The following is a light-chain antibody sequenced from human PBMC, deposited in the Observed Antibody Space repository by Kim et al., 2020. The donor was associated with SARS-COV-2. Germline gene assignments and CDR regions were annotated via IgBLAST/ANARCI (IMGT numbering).Light chain of an antibody. J-gene: IGKJ2*01. Sequence: SASVGDSVTITCRTSQNVSNYLNWYQQRPGKAPMLLMFSASSLQSGGPSRFSGSGSATDFTLTISSLQPEDFATYYCHQSYITPHTFGQGTKLEI. CDR1: QNVSNY. V-gene: IGKV1-39*01. CDR2: SAS. CDR3: HQSYITPHT.